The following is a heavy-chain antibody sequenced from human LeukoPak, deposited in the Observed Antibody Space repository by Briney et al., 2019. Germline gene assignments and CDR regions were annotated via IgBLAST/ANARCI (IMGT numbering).Heavy chain of an antibody. J-gene: IGHJ3*01. V-gene: IGHV1-69*06. CDR1: AGTFNTYA. CDR3: AGDPPGTPVGFDV. Sequence: ASVKVSCKAFAGTFNTYAISWVRQAPGQGLEWMGRITPLSATPSQSQWIQGRVTITADISTNTVFLDLSSLRSEDTALYFCAGDPPGTPVGFDVWGQGTMVTVSS. D-gene: IGHD3-10*01. CDR2: ITPLSATP.